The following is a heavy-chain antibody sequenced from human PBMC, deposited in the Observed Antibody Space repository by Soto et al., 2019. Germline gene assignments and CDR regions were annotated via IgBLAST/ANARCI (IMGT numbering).Heavy chain of an antibody. V-gene: IGHV3-23*01. J-gene: IGHJ4*02. D-gene: IGHD3-10*01. CDR1: GFTFNNYA. Sequence: EVQLLASGGGLVQPGGSLRLSCAASGFTFNNYAMTWVRQAPGKGLEWVSAISGGGDTTSYADSVTGRFTVSRDGSKNTLYLQMSSLRAEDTALYYCAKGRGGSGSLTPRVDFWGQGTLVTVSS. CDR3: AKGRGGSGSLTPRVDF. CDR2: ISGGGDTT.